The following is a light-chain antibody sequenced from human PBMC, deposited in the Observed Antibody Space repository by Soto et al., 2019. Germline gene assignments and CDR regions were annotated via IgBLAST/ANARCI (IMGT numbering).Light chain of an antibody. CDR1: KTISSW. CDR2: XTS. CDR3: QNYKSPRT. V-gene: IGKV1-5*03. J-gene: IGKJ5*01. Sequence: DSQVTQYPSTLSASAGGRVTINXRATKTISSWLAWYQQKPGKAPKXXIDXTSSLETGVPSRFSGSGSGTEFTLTISSLQPEDFATYLCQNYKSPRTFGQGTRLEIK.